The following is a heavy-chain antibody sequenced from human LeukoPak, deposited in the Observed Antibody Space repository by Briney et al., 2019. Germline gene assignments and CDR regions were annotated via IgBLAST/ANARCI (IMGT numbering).Heavy chain of an antibody. D-gene: IGHD2-21*02. J-gene: IGHJ3*02. V-gene: IGHV1-69*13. Sequence: ASVKVSCKASGGTFSSYAISWVRQAPGQGLEWMGGIIPIFGTANYAQKFQGRVTITADESTSTAYMEMSSLRSEDTAVYYCAREEREYCGGDCNDAFDIWGQGTMVTVSS. CDR1: GGTFSSYA. CDR2: IIPIFGTA. CDR3: AREEREYCGGDCNDAFDI.